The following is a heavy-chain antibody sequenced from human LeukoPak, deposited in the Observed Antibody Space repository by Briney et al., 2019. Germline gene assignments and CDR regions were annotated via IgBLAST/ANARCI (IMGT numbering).Heavy chain of an antibody. J-gene: IGHJ4*02. V-gene: IGHV3-74*01. CDR1: GLAFSAYK. CDR2: ISTDGYTT. Sequence: PGGSMRLSCVASGLAFSAYKMHWVRQAPRKGLVWVSRISTDGYTTDYADFVQGRFTASRDNTKNTWSLEMNSLRAEDTAEYYCVVGGSPGYWGQGTLVTVSS. D-gene: IGHD2-15*01. CDR3: VVGGSPGY.